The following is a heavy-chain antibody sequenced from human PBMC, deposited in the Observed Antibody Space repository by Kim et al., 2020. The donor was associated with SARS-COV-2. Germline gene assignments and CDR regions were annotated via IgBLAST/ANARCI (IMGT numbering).Heavy chain of an antibody. CDR3: AKDRRRPALGLRGSYFD. CDR2: ISYDGSNK. J-gene: IGHJ4*01. CDR1: GFTFSSYG. V-gene: IGHV3-30*18. D-gene: IGHD2-15*01. Sequence: GGSLRLSCAASGFTFSSYGMHWVRQAPGKGLEWVAVISYDGSNKYYADSVKGRFTISRDNSKNTLYLQMNSLRAEDTAVYYCAKDRRRPALGLRGSYFD.